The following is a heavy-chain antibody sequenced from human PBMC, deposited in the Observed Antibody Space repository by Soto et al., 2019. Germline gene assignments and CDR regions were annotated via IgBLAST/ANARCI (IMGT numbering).Heavy chain of an antibody. V-gene: IGHV6-1*01. J-gene: IGHJ4*02. CDR2: TYYRSKWYN. Sequence: SQTLSLTCAISGDSVSSNSAAWNWIRQSPSRGLEWLGRTYYRSKWYNDYAVSVKSRITINPDTSKNQFSLQLNSVTPEDTAVYYCARGSITIFGVVIRYLDYWGQGTLVSVSS. CDR1: GDSVSSNSAA. CDR3: ARGSITIFGVVIRYLDY. D-gene: IGHD3-3*01.